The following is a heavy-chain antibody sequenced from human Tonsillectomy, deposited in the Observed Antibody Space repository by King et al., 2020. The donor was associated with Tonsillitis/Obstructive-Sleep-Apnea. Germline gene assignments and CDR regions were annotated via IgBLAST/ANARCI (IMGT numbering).Heavy chain of an antibody. CDR1: GFTFSTYS. J-gene: IGHJ4*02. V-gene: IGHV3-21*01. Sequence: VQLVESGGGLVKPGGSLRLSCAASGFTFSTYSMNWVRQAPGKGLEWVSFISSSSSYIYYADSVKGRFTISRDNAENSLYLQINSLRAEDTAVYFCARAPLGYCGGGTCYAIDYWGQGTLSPSPQ. CDR3: ARAPLGYCGGGTCYAIDY. D-gene: IGHD2-15*01. CDR2: ISSSSSYI.